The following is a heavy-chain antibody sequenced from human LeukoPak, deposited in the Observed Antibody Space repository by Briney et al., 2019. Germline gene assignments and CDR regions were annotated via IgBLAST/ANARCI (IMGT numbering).Heavy chain of an antibody. J-gene: IGHJ4*02. V-gene: IGHV3-23*01. D-gene: IGHD3-22*01. CDR3: AKDSEYYDSSGYTPPGNFDY. CDR1: GFTFSSYA. CDR2: ISGSGGST. Sequence: GGSLRLSCAASGFTFSSYAMSWVRQAPGKGLEWVSAISGSGGSTYYADSVKGRFTISRDNSKNTLYLQMNSLRAEDTAVYYCAKDSEYYDSSGYTPPGNFDYWGQGTLVTVSS.